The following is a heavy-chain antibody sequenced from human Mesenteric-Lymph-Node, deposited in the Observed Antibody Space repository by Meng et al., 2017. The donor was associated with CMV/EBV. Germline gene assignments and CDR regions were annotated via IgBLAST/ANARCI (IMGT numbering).Heavy chain of an antibody. CDR3: ARVPGDY. CDR1: GFTFSSYA. J-gene: IGHJ4*02. V-gene: IGHV3-23*03. Sequence: GESLKISCAASGFTFSSYAMSWVRQAPGKGLEWVSVIYSGGSSTYYADSVKGRFTISRDNAKNSLYLQMNSLRAEDTAVYYCARVPGDYWGQGTLVTVSS. CDR2: IYSGGSST.